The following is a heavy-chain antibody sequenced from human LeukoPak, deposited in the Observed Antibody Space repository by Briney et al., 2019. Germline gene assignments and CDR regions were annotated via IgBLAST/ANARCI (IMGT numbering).Heavy chain of an antibody. V-gene: IGHV5-51*01. CDR2: IYPGDSDT. CDR1: GYIFSNYW. J-gene: IGHJ6*02. Sequence: GESLKISCKGSGYIFSNYWLSWLRQVPGKGLEWMGIIYPGDSDTRYSPSFQGQVTISADKSISTAYLQWSSLKASDTAMYYCARHYGGGEYYYGMDVWGQGTTVTVAS. D-gene: IGHD2-21*01. CDR3: ARHYGGGEYYYGMDV.